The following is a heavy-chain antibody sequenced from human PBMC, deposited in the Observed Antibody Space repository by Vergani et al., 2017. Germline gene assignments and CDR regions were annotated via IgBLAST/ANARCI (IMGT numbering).Heavy chain of an antibody. J-gene: IGHJ3*01. CDR2: INHTGTT. CDR3: ARLQLERRGSDGPFYF. CDR1: GGSIGGSNYS. D-gene: IGHD2-2*01. V-gene: IGHV4-39*01. Sequence: QLVLEESGPGLVKPSETLSLTCTVSGGSIGGSNYSWGWIRQPPGKGLEWIGNINHTGTTYIRPSLKSRVTISVDTSNNQFSLKLTSVTASDTAVYHCARLQLERRGSDGPFYFWGQGTTVTVSS.